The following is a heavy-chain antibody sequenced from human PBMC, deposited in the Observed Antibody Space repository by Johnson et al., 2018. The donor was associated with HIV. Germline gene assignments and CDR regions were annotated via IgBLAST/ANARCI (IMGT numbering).Heavy chain of an antibody. V-gene: IGHV3-74*03. D-gene: IGHD2-8*01. CDR2: IDTEGSGT. CDR3: ARGKYCTNGVCYIKGAFES. J-gene: IGHJ3*02. CDR1: GFSFSTYW. Sequence: VQLVESGGRLVQPGGSLRLSCAASGFSFSTYWMHWVRRVPGKGLVWVSRIDTEGSGTTYADSVKGRFTISRDNAKNSLYLQLNSLRGEDTALYYCARGKYCTNGVCYIKGAFESLGQGTMVTVSS.